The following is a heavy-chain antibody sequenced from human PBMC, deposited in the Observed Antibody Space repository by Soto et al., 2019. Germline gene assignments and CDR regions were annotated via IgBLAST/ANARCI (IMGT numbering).Heavy chain of an antibody. V-gene: IGHV1-69*12. D-gene: IGHD1-26*01. J-gene: IGHJ5*02. CDR1: GGTFKNYG. CDR3: AGEVGGTGFHL. Sequence: QVQLVQSGGEVKKPGSSVRVSCRTSGGTFKNYGFSWVQQAHGQGLEWMGGIIPMYGIANYGQIFQGRLTITADESTNTAYMDLSSLKSEDTAVYYCAGEVGGTGFHLWGQGTQVTVSS. CDR2: IIPMYGIA.